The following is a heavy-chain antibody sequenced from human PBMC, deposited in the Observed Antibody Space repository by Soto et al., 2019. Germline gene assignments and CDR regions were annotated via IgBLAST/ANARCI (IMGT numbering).Heavy chain of an antibody. V-gene: IGHV3-11*06. D-gene: IGHD4-17*01. Sequence: PGGSLRLSCAASGFTFSDYYMSWIRQAPGKGLEWVSYISSSSSYTNYADSVKGRFTISRDNAKNSLYLQMNSLRAEDTAVYYGARVQHGDPDLFDYWGQGTLVTVSS. J-gene: IGHJ4*02. CDR1: GFTFSDYY. CDR2: ISSSSSYT. CDR3: ARVQHGDPDLFDY.